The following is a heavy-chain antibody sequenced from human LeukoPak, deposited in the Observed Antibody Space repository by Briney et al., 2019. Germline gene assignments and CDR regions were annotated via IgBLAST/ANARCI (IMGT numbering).Heavy chain of an antibody. CDR3: ARARHCSGGSCYSGYYYYMDV. J-gene: IGHJ6*03. CDR2: IIPIFGTA. CDR1: GGTFSSHA. V-gene: IGHV1-69*05. D-gene: IGHD2-15*01. Sequence: SVKVSCKASGGTFSSHAISWVRQAPGQGLEWMGGIIPIFGTANYAQKFQGRVTITTDESTSTAYMELSSLRSEDTAVYYCARARHCSGGSCYSGYYYYMDVWGKGTTVTVSS.